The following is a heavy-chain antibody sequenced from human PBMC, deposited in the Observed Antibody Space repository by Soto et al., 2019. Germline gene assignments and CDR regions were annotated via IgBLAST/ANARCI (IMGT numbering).Heavy chain of an antibody. D-gene: IGHD3-10*02. Sequence: QVHLQQWGAGLLKPSETLSLTCGVYGGSFGTSYWAWIRQSPEKGLEWIGEINHNGDSNYNPSLKMPVTISIGMFGKPFSPKLTPLAAAETAGYYCARGTRFPDAFDIWGQGTPVIVSS. CDR3: ARGTRFPDAFDI. V-gene: IGHV4-34*01. J-gene: IGHJ3*02. CDR1: GGSFGTSY. CDR2: INHNGDS.